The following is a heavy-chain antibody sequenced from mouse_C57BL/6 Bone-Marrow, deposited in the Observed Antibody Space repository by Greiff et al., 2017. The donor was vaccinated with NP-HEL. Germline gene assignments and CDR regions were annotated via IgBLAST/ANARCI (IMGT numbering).Heavy chain of an antibody. Sequence: EVKLVESGGGLVKPGGSLKLSCAASGFTFSSYAMSWVRQTPEKRLEWVATISDGGSYTYYPDNVKGRFTISRDNAKNNLYLQMSHLKSEDTAMYYCARDRRVTTVVSFDYWGQGTTLTVSS. CDR2: ISDGGSYT. CDR1: GFTFSSYA. CDR3: ARDRRVTTVVSFDY. D-gene: IGHD1-1*01. J-gene: IGHJ2*01. V-gene: IGHV5-4*01.